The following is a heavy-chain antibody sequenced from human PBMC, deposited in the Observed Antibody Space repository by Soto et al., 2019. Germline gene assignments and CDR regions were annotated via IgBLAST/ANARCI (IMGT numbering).Heavy chain of an antibody. CDR2: IIPIFGTT. Sequence: ASVKVSSKASGYTFTGYYMHSLRHAPGQGLEWMGGIIPIFGTTNYPQKFQGRLTITADESTSTVYMELSSLTSEGTAVYYCVARRYCRRGSCPDYFDNRGQGTLVTLSS. J-gene: IGHJ4*02. CDR3: VARRYCRRGSCPDYFDN. V-gene: IGHV1-69*13. D-gene: IGHD2-15*01. CDR1: GYTFTGYY.